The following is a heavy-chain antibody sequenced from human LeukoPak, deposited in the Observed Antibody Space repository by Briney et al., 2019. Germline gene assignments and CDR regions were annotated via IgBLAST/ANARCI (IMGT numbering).Heavy chain of an antibody. V-gene: IGHV4-39*07. CDR1: GFTFSSYE. CDR2: IYYSGST. J-gene: IGHJ4*02. D-gene: IGHD1-26*01. Sequence: GSLRLSCAASGFTFSSYEMNWVRQPPGKGLEWIGSIYYSGSTYYNPSLKSRVTISVDTSKNQFSLKLSSVTAADTAVYYCARRRRSGSYLYYFDYWGQGTLVTVSS. CDR3: ARRRRSGSYLYYFDY.